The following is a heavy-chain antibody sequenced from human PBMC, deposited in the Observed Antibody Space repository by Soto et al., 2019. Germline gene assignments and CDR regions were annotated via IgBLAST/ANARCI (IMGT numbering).Heavy chain of an antibody. CDR3: AKRCFYTGMFYYYCMDV. D-gene: IGHD3-3*01. J-gene: IGHJ6*02. V-gene: IGHV1-69*13. Sequence: SVKVSCKASGGTFSSYAISWVRQAPGQGLEWMGGIIPIFGTANYAQKFQGRVTITADESTSTAYMELSSLRSEDTAVYYCAKRCFYTGMFYYYCMDVLGQATTVT. CDR1: GGTFSSYA. CDR2: IIPIFGTA.